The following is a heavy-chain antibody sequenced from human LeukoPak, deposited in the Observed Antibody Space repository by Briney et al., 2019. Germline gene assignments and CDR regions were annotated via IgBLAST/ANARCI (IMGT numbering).Heavy chain of an antibody. CDR3: ARDSRHLSVGAPYYYHGMDV. J-gene: IGHJ6*02. CDR2: IYYSGNT. V-gene: IGHV4-61*01. D-gene: IGHD1-26*01. Sequence: SETLSLTCSVSGGSVSSGSYYWSWIRQPPGKGLEWIGDIYYSGNTNYNPSLKSRVTISVDTSKNQFSLKLSSVTAADTAVYYCARDSRHLSVGAPYYYHGMDVWGQGTTVTVSS. CDR1: GGSVSSGSYY.